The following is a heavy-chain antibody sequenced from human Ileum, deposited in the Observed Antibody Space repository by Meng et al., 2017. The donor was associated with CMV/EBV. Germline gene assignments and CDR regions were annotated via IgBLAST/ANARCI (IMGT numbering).Heavy chain of an antibody. CDR1: DAPFSGHY. V-gene: IGHV4-34*01. Sequence: GSLRLSCALYDAPFSGHYWSWVRQPPGKGMEWIGEINHSETTDYNSSLKNRVIISVDTSKNQLSLKMTSVTAADTAVYYCARGGVVAATPVWNHWGQGTLVTVSS. D-gene: IGHD2-15*01. CDR3: ARGGVVAATPVWNH. CDR2: INHSETT. J-gene: IGHJ5*02.